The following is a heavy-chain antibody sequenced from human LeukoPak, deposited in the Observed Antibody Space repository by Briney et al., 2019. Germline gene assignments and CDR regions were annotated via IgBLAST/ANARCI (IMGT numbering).Heavy chain of an antibody. D-gene: IGHD5-12*01. CDR1: GGSISSYY. CDR3: ARDPGGYYFDY. CDR2: IYYNGST. V-gene: IGHV4-59*01. Sequence: SETLSLTCTVSGGSISSYYWSWIRQPPGKGLEWIGYIYYNGSTNYNPSLKSRVTTSVDTSKNLFSLKLSSVTAADTAVYYCARDPGGYYFDYWGQGTLVTVSS. J-gene: IGHJ4*02.